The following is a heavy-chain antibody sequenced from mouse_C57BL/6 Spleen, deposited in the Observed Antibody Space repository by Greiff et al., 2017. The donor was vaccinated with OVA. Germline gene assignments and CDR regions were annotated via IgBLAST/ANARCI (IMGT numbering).Heavy chain of an antibody. D-gene: IGHD1-1*01. CDR3: TRDRGTTVPFAY. CDR1: GFTFSSYA. J-gene: IGHJ3*01. CDR2: ISSGGDYI. V-gene: IGHV5-9-1*02. Sequence: EVNVVESGEGLVKPGGSLKLSCAASGFTFSSYAMSWVRQTPEQRLEWVAYISSGGDYIYYADTVKGRFTISRDNARNTLYLQMSSLKSEDTAMYYCTRDRGTTVPFAYWGQGTLVTVSA.